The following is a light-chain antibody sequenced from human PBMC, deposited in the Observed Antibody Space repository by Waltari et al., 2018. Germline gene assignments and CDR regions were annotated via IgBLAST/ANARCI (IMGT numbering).Light chain of an antibody. J-gene: IGKJ4*01. V-gene: IGKV1-5*03. CDR1: QSISNW. CDR3: QQYNSYSLLT. CDR2: KAF. Sequence: DIQMTQSPSPLSASVGDKILITCRASQSISNWLAWYQQKPGKAPKLLIYKAFTLETGVPSRFSGSGSGTVFTLTISSLQPDDFATYYCQQYNSYSLLTFGGGTKVEIE.